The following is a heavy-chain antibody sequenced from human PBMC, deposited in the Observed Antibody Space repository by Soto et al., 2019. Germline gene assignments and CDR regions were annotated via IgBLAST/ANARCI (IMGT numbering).Heavy chain of an antibody. J-gene: IGHJ6*02. CDR2: FDPEDGET. CDR3: ATSPSEGAYYYGMDV. CDR1: GYTLTELS. Sequence: ASVKVSCKVSGYTLTELSMHLVRQAPGKGLEWMGGFDPEDGETIYAQKFQGRVTMTEDTSTDTAYMELSSLRSEDTAVYYCATSPSEGAYYYGMDVWGQGTTVTVSS. V-gene: IGHV1-24*01.